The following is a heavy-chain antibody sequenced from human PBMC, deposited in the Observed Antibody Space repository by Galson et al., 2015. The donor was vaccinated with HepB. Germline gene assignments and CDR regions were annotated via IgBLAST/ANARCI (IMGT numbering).Heavy chain of an antibody. Sequence: SLRLSCAASGFTFSSYHMNWVRQAPGRGLEWVSSITSTSSYIYYADSVKGRFTISRDNAKNSLYLRMNSLRAEDTAVYYCSVTTKNCFDYWGQGTLVTVSS. J-gene: IGHJ4*02. CDR3: SVTTKNCFDY. CDR2: ITSTSSYI. D-gene: IGHD4-17*01. CDR1: GFTFSSYH. V-gene: IGHV3-21*01.